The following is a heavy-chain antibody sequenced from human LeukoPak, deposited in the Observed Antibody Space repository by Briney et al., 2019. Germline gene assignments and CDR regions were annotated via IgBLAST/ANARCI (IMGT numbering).Heavy chain of an antibody. J-gene: IGHJ4*02. CDR2: IYPGDSDT. Sequence: GGSLQISCKGSGYLFTSYWIGGVRQVPGEGLERMGIIYPGDSDTKYSPSFQGQVTISADKSISTAYLQWSSLKASDTAMYYCATLRSGYYYDYFDYWGQGTLVTVSS. CDR3: ATLRSGYYYDYFDY. CDR1: GYLFTSYW. V-gene: IGHV5-51*01. D-gene: IGHD3-22*01.